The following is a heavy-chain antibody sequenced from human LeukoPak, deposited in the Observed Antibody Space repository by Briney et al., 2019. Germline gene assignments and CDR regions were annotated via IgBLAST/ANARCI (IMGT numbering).Heavy chain of an antibody. CDR2: INAGNGNT. D-gene: IGHD7-27*01. Sequence: ASVNVSCKTSGYTFTSHAMHWVRQAPGQRLEWMGWINAGNGNTKYSQKFQGRVTITRDTSASTAYMELSSLRSEDTAVYYCARVTTWGVWFDPWGQGTLVTVSS. J-gene: IGHJ5*02. V-gene: IGHV1-3*01. CDR3: ARVTTWGVWFDP. CDR1: GYTFTSHA.